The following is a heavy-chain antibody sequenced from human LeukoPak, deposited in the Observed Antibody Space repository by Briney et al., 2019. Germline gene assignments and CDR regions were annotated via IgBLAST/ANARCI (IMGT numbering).Heavy chain of an antibody. V-gene: IGHV4-61*02. CDR2: IYTSGST. CDR3: ARSYYDSSGYYYDHY. Sequence: SEALSLTCTVSGGSISGSSYYWSWIRQPAGKGLEWIGRIYTSGSTNYNPSLKSRVTMSVDTSKNQFSLKLSSVTAADTAVYYCARSYYDSSGYYYDHYWGQGTLVTVSS. J-gene: IGHJ4*02. CDR1: GGSISGSSYY. D-gene: IGHD3-22*01.